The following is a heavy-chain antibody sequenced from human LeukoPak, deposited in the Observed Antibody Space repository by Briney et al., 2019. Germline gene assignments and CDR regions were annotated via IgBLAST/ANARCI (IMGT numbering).Heavy chain of an antibody. Sequence: GRSLRLSCAASGFTFDDYAMHWVRQAPGKGLEWVSGISWNSGSIGYADSVKGRFTISRDNAKNSLYLQMNSLRAEDTALYYCATYGDLLNWGQGTLVTVSS. V-gene: IGHV3-9*01. CDR1: GFTFDDYA. CDR3: ATYGDLLN. J-gene: IGHJ4*02. D-gene: IGHD4-17*01. CDR2: ISWNSGSI.